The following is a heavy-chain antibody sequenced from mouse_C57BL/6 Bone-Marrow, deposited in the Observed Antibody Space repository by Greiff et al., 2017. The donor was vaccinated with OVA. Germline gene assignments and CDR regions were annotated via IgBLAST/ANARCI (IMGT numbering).Heavy chain of an antibody. CDR3: ARSIPYGNYVSYAMDY. CDR1: GYSFTDYN. D-gene: IGHD2-1*01. Sequence: EVQLQQSGPELVKPGASVKISCKASGYSFTDYNLNWVKQRNGQSLEWIGVITPNSGTTSYNQKFKGKATLTVDQSSSTAYMQLNSLTSEDSAVYYCARSIPYGNYVSYAMDYWGQGTSVTVSS. J-gene: IGHJ4*01. V-gene: IGHV1-39*01. CDR2: ITPNSGTT.